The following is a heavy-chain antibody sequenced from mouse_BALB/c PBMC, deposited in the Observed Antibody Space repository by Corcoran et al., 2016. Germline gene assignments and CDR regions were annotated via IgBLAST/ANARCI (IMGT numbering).Heavy chain of an antibody. CDR3: ARCGNYAGYYFDY. Sequence: QIQSVKSGPELKKPGETVKISCKASGYTFTNYGMNWVKQAPGKGLKWMGWINTYTGEPTYADDFKGRFAFSLETSARTAYLQINNLKNEDTATYFCARCGNYAGYYFDYWGQATTLTVSS. J-gene: IGHJ2*01. D-gene: IGHD2-1*01. V-gene: IGHV9-3-1*01. CDR1: GYTFTNYG. CDR2: INTYTGEP.